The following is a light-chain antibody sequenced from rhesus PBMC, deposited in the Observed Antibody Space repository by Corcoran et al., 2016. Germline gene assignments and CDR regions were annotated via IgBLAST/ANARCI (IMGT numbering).Light chain of an antibody. V-gene: IGKV1-43*01. CDR3: LQYNSNPPT. J-gene: IGKJ1*01. Sequence: DIQMTQSPLSLSASAGDRVTITCRASQGISTYLNWYQQKPGKAPKRLIYAASSLESGVPSRFSGSGSGTEFTLTISSLQPEDFATYYCLQYNSNPPTFGHGTKVEIK. CDR1: QGISTY. CDR2: AAS.